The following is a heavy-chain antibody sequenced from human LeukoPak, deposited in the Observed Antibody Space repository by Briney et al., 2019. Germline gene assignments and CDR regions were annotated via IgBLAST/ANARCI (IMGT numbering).Heavy chain of an antibody. CDR2: ISSSSSYI. CDR3: ATATTGTPDY. CDR1: GFTFSSYS. Sequence: GGSLRVSCAASGFTFSSYSMNWVRQAPGKGLEWVSSISSSSSYIYYADSVKGRFTISRDNAKNSLYLQMNSLRAEDTAVYYCATATTGTPDYWGQGTLVTVSS. D-gene: IGHD1-7*01. J-gene: IGHJ4*02. V-gene: IGHV3-21*01.